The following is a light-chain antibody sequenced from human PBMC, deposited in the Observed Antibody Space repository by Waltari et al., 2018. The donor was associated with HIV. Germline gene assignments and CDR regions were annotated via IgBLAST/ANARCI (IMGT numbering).Light chain of an antibody. V-gene: IGKV3-20*01. CDR1: QSSSSSD. CDR3: QQYGNSPLT. Sequence: DILLTPSPGTLSFSPGERAPPSCRARQSSSSSDLAWYQQKPGQAPRLLIYGASSGATGIPDRFSGSGSGTDFTLTISRLEPEDFAVYYCQQYGNSPLTFGGGTKVEIK. J-gene: IGKJ4*01. CDR2: GAS.